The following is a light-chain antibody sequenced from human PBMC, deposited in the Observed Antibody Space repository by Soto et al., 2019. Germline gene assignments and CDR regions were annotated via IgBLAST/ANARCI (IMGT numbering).Light chain of an antibody. CDR1: QSISSW. Sequence: IHITEYTSTLSASLGDRVTITCRASQSISSWLAWYQQKPGKAPKLLVFKVSSLESGVPSRFSGSGSGTEFTLTISSLQPEDFATYYCQQLKNYPTTFGQPPRLEIK. CDR3: QQLKNYPTT. J-gene: IGKJ5*01. V-gene: IGKV1-5*03. CDR2: KVS.